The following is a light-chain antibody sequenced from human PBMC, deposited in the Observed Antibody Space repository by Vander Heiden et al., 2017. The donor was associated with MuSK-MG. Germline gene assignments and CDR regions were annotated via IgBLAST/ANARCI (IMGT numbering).Light chain of an antibody. J-gene: IGLJ1*01. CDR1: SSDVGGYNY. V-gene: IGLV2-14*03. CDR3: SSYTSSSLYG. Sequence: QSALTQPASVSGSPGQSITISCTGTSSDVGGYNYVSWYQQHPGKAPKLMMYDVSNRPAGVSNRFSGSKSGNTASLTISGLQAGDEADYYCSSYTSSSLYGFGTGTKVTVL. CDR2: DVS.